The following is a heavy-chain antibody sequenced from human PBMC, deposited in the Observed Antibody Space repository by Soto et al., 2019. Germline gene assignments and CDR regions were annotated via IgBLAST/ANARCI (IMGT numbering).Heavy chain of an antibody. Sequence: QVQLVQSGAEVKKPGASVKVSCKASGYTFTSYDINWGRQDTGQGLEWKGWMNPNSGNTVDAQKFPGRVTMTSNTSISTAYMELSSLRSEGTAVYYCARERGGIDYWGQGTVVTVSS. V-gene: IGHV1-8*01. CDR1: GYTFTSYD. D-gene: IGHD3-10*01. CDR2: MNPNSGNT. J-gene: IGHJ4*02. CDR3: ARERGGIDY.